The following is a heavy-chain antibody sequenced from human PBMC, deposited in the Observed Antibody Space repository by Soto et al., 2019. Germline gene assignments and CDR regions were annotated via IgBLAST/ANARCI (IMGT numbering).Heavy chain of an antibody. CDR3: ARGLFAGDV. CDR2: INPNGGST. Sequence: QVQLVQSGAEVKKPGASVRVSCKASGYTFTSYYIHWVRQAPGQGLEWMGIINPNGGSTNYAQKFQGRVTMTRDTSTSTVYMALSSLRSEDTAVYYCARGLFAGDVWGKGTTVTVSS. V-gene: IGHV1-46*03. J-gene: IGHJ6*04. CDR1: GYTFTSYY.